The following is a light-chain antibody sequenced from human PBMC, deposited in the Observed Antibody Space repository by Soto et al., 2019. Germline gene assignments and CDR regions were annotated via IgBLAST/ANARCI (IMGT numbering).Light chain of an antibody. CDR3: SSYASANSLV. J-gene: IGLJ2*01. CDR2: DVS. Sequence: QPVLTQPASVSGSPGQSITISCTGTSRDVGGYNSVSWYQQHPDKAPQLMIFDVSNRPSGISDRFSGSKSGNTASLTISGLQAEDEADYYCSSYASANSLVFGGGTKVTVL. CDR1: SRDVGGYNS. V-gene: IGLV2-14*03.